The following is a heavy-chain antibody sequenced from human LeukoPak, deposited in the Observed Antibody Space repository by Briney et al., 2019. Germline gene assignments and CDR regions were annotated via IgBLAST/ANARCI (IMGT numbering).Heavy chain of an antibody. V-gene: IGHV3-20*04. CDR3: AREKVTTDNYYYMDV. CDR1: GLTFDDHG. J-gene: IGHJ6*03. D-gene: IGHD4-11*01. Sequence: GGSLRLSCAASGLTFDDHGMSWVRQAPGKGLQWVSAINWNGDSTSYADSVKGRFTISRDNAKNSLYLQMNSLRAEDTALYYCAREKVTTDNYYYMDVWGKGTTVTVSS. CDR2: INWNGDST.